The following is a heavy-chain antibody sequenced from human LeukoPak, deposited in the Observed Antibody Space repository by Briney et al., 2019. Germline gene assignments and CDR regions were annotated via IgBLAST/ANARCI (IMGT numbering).Heavy chain of an antibody. D-gene: IGHD2-2*01. CDR1: GFTFSIYG. CDR2: IWYDGSNK. Sequence: GRSLRLSCAASGFTFSIYGMHCVRQAPGKGLEWVAVIWYDGSNKYYADSVKGRFTISRDNSKNTLYLQMNSLRAEDTAVYYCASELGYCSSTSCYREGDYWGQGTLVTVSS. V-gene: IGHV3-33*01. CDR3: ASELGYCSSTSCYREGDY. J-gene: IGHJ4*02.